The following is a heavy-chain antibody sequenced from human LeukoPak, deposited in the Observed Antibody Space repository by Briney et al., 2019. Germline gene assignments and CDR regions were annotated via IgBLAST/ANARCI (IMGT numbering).Heavy chain of an antibody. CDR2: ISAYNGNT. V-gene: IGHV1-18*01. D-gene: IGHD3-10*01. J-gene: IGHJ2*01. Sequence: ASVKVSCKASGYTFTSYGISWVRQAPGQGLEWMGWISAYNGNTNYAQKLQGRVTMTTDTSTSTAYMELRSLRSDDTAVYYCARAPMVRGVESNWYFDLWGRGTLVTVSS. CDR3: ARAPMVRGVESNWYFDL. CDR1: GYTFTSYG.